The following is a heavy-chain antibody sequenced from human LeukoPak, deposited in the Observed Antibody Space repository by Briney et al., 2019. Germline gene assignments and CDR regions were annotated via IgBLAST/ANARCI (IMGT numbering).Heavy chain of an antibody. CDR2: MNPNSGNT. V-gene: IGHV1-8*01. Sequence: GASVKVSCRASGYTFTSYDINWVRQATGQGLEWMGWMNPNSGNTGYAQKFQGRVTMTRNTSISTAYMELSSLRSEDTAVYYCARGRRNSWSGYQTFDYWGQGTLVTVSS. J-gene: IGHJ4*02. CDR1: GYTFTSYD. D-gene: IGHD3-3*01. CDR3: ARGRRNSWSGYQTFDY.